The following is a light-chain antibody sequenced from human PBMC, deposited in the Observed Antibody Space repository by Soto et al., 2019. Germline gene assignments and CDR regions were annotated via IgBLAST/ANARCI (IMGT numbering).Light chain of an antibody. CDR2: AAS. V-gene: IGKV1-39*01. CDR1: HTIMTY. Sequence: DIQMTQSPSSLSASVGDEVTITCRASHTIMTYLNWYQLKPGKPPRLLIYAASSLQSGVPSRFSGSGSGTDFTLTITSLQPEDSATYFCQQADSFPITFGQGTRLEI. CDR3: QQADSFPIT. J-gene: IGKJ5*01.